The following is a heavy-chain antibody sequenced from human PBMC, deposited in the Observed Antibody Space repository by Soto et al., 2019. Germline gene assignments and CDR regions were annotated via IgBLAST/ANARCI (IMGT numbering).Heavy chain of an antibody. CDR3: VRDPGHDEAMDY. CDR1: GFTFSNFG. V-gene: IGHV3-33*01. CDR2: IWHDGKEK. J-gene: IGHJ4*02. D-gene: IGHD1-1*01. Sequence: QVQVVESGGGVVQPGRSLKLSCAASGFTFSNFGMHWVRQAPGKGLEWVAVIWHDGKEKYYADSAKGRSTISRDNSKNTLYLQMNSLRAEDTAVYYCVRDPGHDEAMDYWGQGTLVTVSS.